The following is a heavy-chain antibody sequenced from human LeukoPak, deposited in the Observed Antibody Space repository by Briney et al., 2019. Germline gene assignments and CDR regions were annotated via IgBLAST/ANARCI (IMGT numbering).Heavy chain of an antibody. D-gene: IGHD3-22*01. CDR2: IYSGGST. CDR1: GFTVSSNY. J-gene: IGHJ4*02. V-gene: IGHV3-66*01. Sequence: GGSLRLSCAASGFTVSSNYMSWVRQAPGKGLEWVSVIYSGGSTYYADSVKGRFTISRDSSKNTLYLQMNSLRAEDTAVYYCARESDDSSGYHFDYWGQGTLVTVSS. CDR3: ARESDDSSGYHFDY.